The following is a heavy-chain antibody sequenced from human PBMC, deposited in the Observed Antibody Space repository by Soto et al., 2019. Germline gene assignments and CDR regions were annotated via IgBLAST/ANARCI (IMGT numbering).Heavy chain of an antibody. J-gene: IGHJ4*02. Sequence: QVQLMQSGAEVKKPGASVRVSCKASGYTFTNYYVHWVRQVPGQGLEWMGFINPNGGSTTYAQKFQGRFTVTTDTSTRTVYMQLSSLRSEDTAVFYCARSAPYDYWGQGTLVTVSS. CDR1: GYTFTNYY. CDR3: ARSAPYDY. CDR2: INPNGGST. V-gene: IGHV1-46*01.